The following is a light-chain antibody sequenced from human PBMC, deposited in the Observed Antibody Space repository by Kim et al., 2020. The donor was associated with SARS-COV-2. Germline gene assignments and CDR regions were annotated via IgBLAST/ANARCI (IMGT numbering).Light chain of an antibody. CDR1: SNDVGAYNF. CDR3: NSYTRSVTWL. CDR2: DVT. J-gene: IGLJ3*02. V-gene: IGLV2-14*03. Sequence: QSALTQPASVSGSPGQSITISCTGTSNDVGAYNFVSWYQQHPGKAPKLMIFDVTNRPSGVSNRFSGSKSGNTASLTISGLQAEDEADYYCNSYTRSVTWLCGGGTQLTVL.